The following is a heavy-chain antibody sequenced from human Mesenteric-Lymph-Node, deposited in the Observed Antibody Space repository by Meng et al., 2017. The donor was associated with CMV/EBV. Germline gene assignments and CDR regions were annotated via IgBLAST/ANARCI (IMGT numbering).Heavy chain of an antibody. J-gene: IGHJ4*02. Sequence: GESLKISCGASGFIFSSHAMNWVRQAPGKGLEWVSGISGSGGSTYYADSVKGRFTISRDNSKNTLYLQMNSLRAEDTAVYYCAKPGPYYDILTGYFKMEYYFDYWGQGTLVTVSS. D-gene: IGHD3-9*01. CDR3: AKPGPYYDILTGYFKMEYYFDY. CDR2: ISGSGGST. V-gene: IGHV3-23*01. CDR1: GFIFSSHA.